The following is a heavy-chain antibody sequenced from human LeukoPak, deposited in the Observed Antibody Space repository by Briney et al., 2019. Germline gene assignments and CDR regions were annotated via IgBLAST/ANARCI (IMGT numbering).Heavy chain of an antibody. CDR1: GGSISSYY. J-gene: IGHJ4*02. CDR2: IYTSGST. Sequence: SETLSLTCTVSGGSISSYYWSRIRQPAGKGLEWIGRIYTSGSTNYNPSLKSRVTMSVDTSKNQFSLKLSSVTAADTAVYYCARDSTGYYGSGSYFTYYFDYWGQGTLVTVSS. V-gene: IGHV4-4*07. D-gene: IGHD3-10*01. CDR3: ARDSTGYYGSGSYFTYYFDY.